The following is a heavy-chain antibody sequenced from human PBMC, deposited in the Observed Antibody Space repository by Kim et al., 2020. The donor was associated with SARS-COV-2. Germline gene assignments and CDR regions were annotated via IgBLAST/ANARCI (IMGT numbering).Heavy chain of an antibody. CDR3: ARENPSVVFGVVIPAD. CDR1: GGSISSYY. D-gene: IGHD3-3*01. Sequence: SETLSLTCTVSGGSISSYYWSWIWQPAGKGLEWIGRIYTSGSTNYNPSLKSRVTMSVDTSKNQFSLKLSSVTAADTAVYYCARENPSVVFGVVIPADWGQGTLVTVSS. CDR2: IYTSGST. J-gene: IGHJ4*02. V-gene: IGHV4-4*07.